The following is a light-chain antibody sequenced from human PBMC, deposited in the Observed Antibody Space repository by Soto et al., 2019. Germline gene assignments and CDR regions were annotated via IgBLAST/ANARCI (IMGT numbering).Light chain of an antibody. CDR2: GAS. CDR1: QSFSSN. V-gene: IGKV3-15*01. J-gene: IGKJ1*01. Sequence: EIVMTQSPATLSVSPGXRATLSCRASQSFSSNLAWYQQKPGQAPRLLIYGASTRATGIPARFSGSGSGTEFTLTISSLQSEDFAVYYCQQYNNWLGTFGQGTKVEIK. CDR3: QQYNNWLGT.